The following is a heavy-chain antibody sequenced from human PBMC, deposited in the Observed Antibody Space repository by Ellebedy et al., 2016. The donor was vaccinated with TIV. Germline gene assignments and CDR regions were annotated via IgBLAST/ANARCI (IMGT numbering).Heavy chain of an antibody. Sequence: PGGSLRLSCAASGFTFSSYDMHWVRQATGKGLEWVSAIGTAGDTYYPGSVKGRFTISRENAKNSLYLQMNSLRAEDTAVYYCARATFLDLVTPFDYWGQGTLVTVSS. CDR2: IGTAGDT. D-gene: IGHD4-23*01. CDR3: ARATFLDLVTPFDY. V-gene: IGHV3-13*01. CDR1: GFTFSSYD. J-gene: IGHJ4*02.